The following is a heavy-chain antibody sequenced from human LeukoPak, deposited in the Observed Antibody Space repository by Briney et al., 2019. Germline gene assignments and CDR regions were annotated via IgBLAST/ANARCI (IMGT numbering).Heavy chain of an antibody. CDR1: GGSFSGYY. D-gene: IGHD2-15*01. CDR2: INHSGST. Sequence: SETLSLTCAVYGGSFSGYYWSCIRQPPGKGLEWIGEINHSGSTNYNPSLKSRVTISVEPSKNQFSLKLSSVTAADTAVYYCAREDLGRDIDYWGQGTLVTVSS. CDR3: AREDLGRDIDY. J-gene: IGHJ4*02. V-gene: IGHV4-34*01.